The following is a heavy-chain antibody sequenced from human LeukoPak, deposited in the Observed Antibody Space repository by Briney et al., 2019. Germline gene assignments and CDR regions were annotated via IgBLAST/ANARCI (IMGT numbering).Heavy chain of an antibody. Sequence: SETLSLTCAVYGGSCSGYYWSWIHQPPGKGLEWIGDINHSGSTNYKSSLKSRVTISIDTSKNQFSLKLSSVTAADTAVYYCARPGHNYGYDAFDIWGQGTMVTV. V-gene: IGHV4-34*01. J-gene: IGHJ3*02. CDR2: INHSGST. D-gene: IGHD5-18*01. CDR3: ARPGHNYGYDAFDI. CDR1: GGSCSGYY.